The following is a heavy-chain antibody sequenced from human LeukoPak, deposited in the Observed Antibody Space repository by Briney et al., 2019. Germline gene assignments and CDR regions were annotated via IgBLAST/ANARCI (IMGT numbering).Heavy chain of an antibody. Sequence: GGSLRLSCAASGFTFSSYSMNWVRQAPGKGLEWVSSISSSSSYIYYADSVKGRFTISRDNAKNSLYLQMNSLRAEDTAVYYCARIPGYDSSGTLDDGTSRSIWGQGTMVTVSS. CDR1: GFTFSSYS. V-gene: IGHV3-21*01. CDR2: ISSSSSYI. D-gene: IGHD3-22*01. CDR3: ARIPGYDSSGTLDDGTSRSI. J-gene: IGHJ3*02.